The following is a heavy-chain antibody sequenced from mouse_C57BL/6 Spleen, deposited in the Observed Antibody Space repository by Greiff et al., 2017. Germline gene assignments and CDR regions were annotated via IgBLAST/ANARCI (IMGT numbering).Heavy chain of an antibody. J-gene: IGHJ4*01. CDR2: ISSGSSTI. D-gene: IGHD1-1*01. CDR3: ARLLRSYAMDY. Sequence: VQLKESGGGLVKPGGSLKLSCAASGFTFSDYGMHWARQAPEKGLEWVAYISSGSSTIYYADTVKGRFTISRDNAKNTLFLQMTSLRSEDTAMYYCARLLRSYAMDYWGQGTSVTVSS. V-gene: IGHV5-17*01. CDR1: GFTFSDYG.